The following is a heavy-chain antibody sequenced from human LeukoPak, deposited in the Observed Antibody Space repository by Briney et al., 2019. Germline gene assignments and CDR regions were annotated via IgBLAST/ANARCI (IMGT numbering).Heavy chain of an antibody. J-gene: IGHJ4*02. CDR1: GLTVTNAW. Sequence: GGSLRLSCSASGLTVTNAWMHWVRQAPGKGLEYVSAISPNGGSTYYADSVKGRFTISRDNSKNTLYLQMSSLRVEDTAVYYCVPKGNEGYWGQGTLVTVSS. CDR2: ISPNGGST. CDR3: VPKGNEGY. V-gene: IGHV3-64D*06. D-gene: IGHD1-1*01.